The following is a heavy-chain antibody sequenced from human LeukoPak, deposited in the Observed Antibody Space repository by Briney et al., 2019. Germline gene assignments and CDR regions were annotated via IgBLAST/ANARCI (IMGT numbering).Heavy chain of an antibody. D-gene: IGHD4-17*01. Sequence: PSETLSLTCAVYGGSFSGYYCSWSRQPPGKGLEWMGEINHSGSTNYNPSLKSRVTISVDTSTNQSSLKLSSVTAADPAVYYCARDYGAYYYYYGMDVWGQGTTVTVSS. CDR3: ARDYGAYYYYYGMDV. J-gene: IGHJ6*02. CDR2: INHSGST. CDR1: GGSFSGYY. V-gene: IGHV4-34*01.